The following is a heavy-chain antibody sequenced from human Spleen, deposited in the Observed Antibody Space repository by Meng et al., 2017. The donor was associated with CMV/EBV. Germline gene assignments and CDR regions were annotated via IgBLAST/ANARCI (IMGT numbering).Heavy chain of an antibody. J-gene: IGHJ4*02. CDR1: GGSISSSY. V-gene: IGHV4-59*01. CDR2: IYNSGST. CDR3: ASLGWELGATIDY. Sequence: GSLRLACTVSGGSISSSYWSWIRQPPGKGLEWIGYIYNSGSTNYNPSLKSRVTISVDTSKNQFSLKLSSVTAADTAVYYCASLGWELGATIDYWGQGTLVTVSS. D-gene: IGHD1-26*01.